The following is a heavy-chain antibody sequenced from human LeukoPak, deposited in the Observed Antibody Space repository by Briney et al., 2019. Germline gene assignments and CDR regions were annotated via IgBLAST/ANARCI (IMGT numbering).Heavy chain of an antibody. CDR3: ARHPPRGQWLFRRGYFDL. J-gene: IGHJ2*01. CDR2: INHSGST. D-gene: IGHD6-19*01. V-gene: IGHV4-34*01. CDR1: GFTFSSYW. Sequence: PGGSLRLSCAASGFTFSSYWMSWVRQPPGKGLEWIGEINHSGSTNYNPSLKSRVTISVDTSKNQFSLKLSSVTAADTAVYYCARHPPRGQWLFRRGYFDLWGRGTLVTVSS.